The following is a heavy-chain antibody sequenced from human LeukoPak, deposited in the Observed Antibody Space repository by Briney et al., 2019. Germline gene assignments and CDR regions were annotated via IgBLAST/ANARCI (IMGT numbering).Heavy chain of an antibody. V-gene: IGHV3-7*01. Sequence: GGSLRLSCAASGFTFSSYWMSWVRQAPGKGLEWVANIKQDGSEKYYVDSVKGRFTISRDNAKNSLYPQMNSLRAEDTAVYYCARDGYGSGSYYPHWGQGTLVTVSS. J-gene: IGHJ4*02. CDR1: GFTFSSYW. D-gene: IGHD3-10*01. CDR2: IKQDGSEK. CDR3: ARDGYGSGSYYPH.